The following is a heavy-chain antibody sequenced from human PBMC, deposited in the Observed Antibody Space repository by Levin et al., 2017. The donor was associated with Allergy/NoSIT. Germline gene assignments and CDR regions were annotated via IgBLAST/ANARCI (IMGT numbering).Heavy chain of an antibody. CDR2: INHSGST. CDR3: AVLYYDILTGDP. V-gene: IGHV4-34*01. D-gene: IGHD3-9*01. CDR1: GGSFSGYY. J-gene: IGHJ5*02. Sequence: SETLSLTCAVYGGSFSGYYWSWIRQPPGKGLEWIGEINHSGSTNYNPSLKSRATISVDTSKNQFSLKLSSVTAADTAVYYCAVLYYDILTGDPWGQGTLVTVSS.